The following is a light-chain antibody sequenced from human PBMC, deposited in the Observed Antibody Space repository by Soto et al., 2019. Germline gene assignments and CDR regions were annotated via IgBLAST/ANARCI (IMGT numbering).Light chain of an antibody. J-gene: IGKJ1*01. V-gene: IGKV1-5*03. Sequence: DIEMTQSPSTLSASVGDRFTITCRSSESISRWLAWYQQKPGKVPKLLIYQASSLESGVPSRFSGSGSGTEFTLTISSLQTEDFATYYCQLYSVYSSWTFGQGTKVDIK. CDR2: QAS. CDR1: ESISRW. CDR3: QLYSVYSSWT.